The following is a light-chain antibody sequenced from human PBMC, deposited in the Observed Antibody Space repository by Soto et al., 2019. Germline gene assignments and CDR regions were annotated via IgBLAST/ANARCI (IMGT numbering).Light chain of an antibody. V-gene: IGKV1-5*03. CDR1: QSISNW. J-gene: IGKJ1*01. CDR3: QQYNSYSAT. CDR2: KAS. Sequence: DIQMTQSPSTLSASVGDRVTITCRASQSISNWLAWYQQKPGRAPDLLISKASTLESGVPSRFSGSGSGTEFTLTISGLQPDDFATYYCQQYNSYSATFGQGTKVDIK.